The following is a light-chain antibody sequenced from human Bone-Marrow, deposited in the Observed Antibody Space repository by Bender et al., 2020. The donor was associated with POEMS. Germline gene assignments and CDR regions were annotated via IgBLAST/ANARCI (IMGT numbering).Light chain of an antibody. CDR3: QTWDSGTAE. J-gene: IGLJ3*02. CDR1: QLGNKY. Sequence: SYELAQSPSVSVSAGQSATITCSGDQLGNKYTSWYQQRPGQSPLLVIYEDTKRPSGIPERFSGSNSGDAATLTISETQTVDEADYYCQTWDSGTAEFGGGTRLTVL. V-gene: IGLV3-1*01. CDR2: EDT.